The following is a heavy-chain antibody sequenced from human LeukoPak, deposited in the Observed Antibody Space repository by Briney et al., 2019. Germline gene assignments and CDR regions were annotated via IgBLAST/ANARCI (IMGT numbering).Heavy chain of an antibody. CDR3: AKSLFTSATGTGRAFHI. CDR1: EFTFSKFP. CDR2: ISASGDVT. D-gene: IGHD1-1*01. Sequence: PGGSLRLSFAASEFTFSKFPMGWVRQAPGRGLEWVSAISASGDVTFHADSVRGRFTISRDNSKSTLFLQMNDLRVEDTAKFYCAKSLFTSATGTGRAFHIWGQGTMVSVSS. J-gene: IGHJ3*02. V-gene: IGHV3-23*01.